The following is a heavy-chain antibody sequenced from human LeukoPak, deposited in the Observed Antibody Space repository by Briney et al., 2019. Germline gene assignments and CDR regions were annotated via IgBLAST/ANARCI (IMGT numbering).Heavy chain of an antibody. CDR1: GYTFTGYY. CDR3: ARGFVSEPYCSSTSCSWFDP. J-gene: IGHJ5*02. Sequence: GASVKVSCKASGYTFTGYYMHWVRQAPGQGLEWMGWINPNSGGTNYAQKFQGRVTMTRDTSISTAYMELSRLRSDDTAVYYCARGFVSEPYCSSTSCSWFDPWGQGTLVTVSS. V-gene: IGHV1-2*02. D-gene: IGHD2-2*01. CDR2: INPNSGGT.